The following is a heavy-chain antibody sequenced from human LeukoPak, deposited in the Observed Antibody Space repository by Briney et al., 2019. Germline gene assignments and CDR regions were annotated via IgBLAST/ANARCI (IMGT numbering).Heavy chain of an antibody. V-gene: IGHV3-74*01. D-gene: IGHD3-22*01. CDR3: TRDGGNYYDDY. Sequence: GGSLRLSCAASGFTFSNYWMHWVRQAPGKGLVWVSRINYDGSSTNYVDSVKGRFTISRDNAKNTLYLQMNSLRAEDTAVYCCTRDGGNYYDDYWGQGTLVTVSS. CDR2: INYDGSST. J-gene: IGHJ4*02. CDR1: GFTFSNYW.